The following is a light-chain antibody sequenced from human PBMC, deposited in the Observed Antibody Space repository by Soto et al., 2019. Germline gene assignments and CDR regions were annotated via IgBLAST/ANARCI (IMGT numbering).Light chain of an antibody. CDR2: GAS. J-gene: IGKJ1*01. V-gene: IGKV3-15*01. Sequence: VTLSAVTLSVSPRERATVSCRASQSVSSHLAWYQQKPGQAPRLLIYGASTRATGIPARFSGSGSGTEFTLTISSLQSEDFAVYYCQQYSNWPSWTFGQGTKVDIK. CDR3: QQYSNWPSWT. CDR1: QSVSSH.